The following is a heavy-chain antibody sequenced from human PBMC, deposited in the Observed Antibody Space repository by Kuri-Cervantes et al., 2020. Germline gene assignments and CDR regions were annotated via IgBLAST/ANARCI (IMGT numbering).Heavy chain of an antibody. Sequence: GESLKISCAASGFTVSSNYMSWVRQAPGKGLEWVDNIKQDGSEKYYADSVKGRFTISRDNYKNTLYLLINSMRAEETAAYYSTSAYYYDSSGYFDYWGQGTLVTVSS. D-gene: IGHD3-22*01. CDR3: TSAYYYDSSGYFDY. CDR2: IKQDGSEK. V-gene: IGHV3-7*01. CDR1: GFTVSSNY. J-gene: IGHJ4*02.